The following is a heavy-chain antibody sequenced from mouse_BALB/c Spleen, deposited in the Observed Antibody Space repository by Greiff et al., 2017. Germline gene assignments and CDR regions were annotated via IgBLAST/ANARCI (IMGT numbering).Heavy chain of an antibody. J-gene: IGHJ4*01. CDR2: IDTSDSYT. CDR1: GYTFTDYW. Sequence: VQLQQSGAELVMPGASVKMSCKASGYTFTDYWMHWVKQRPGQGLEWIGAIDTSDSYTSYNQKFKGKATLTVDESSSTAYMQLSSLTSEDSAVYYCARSNYGKDAMDYWGQGTSVTVSS. D-gene: IGHD2-1*01. CDR3: ARSNYGKDAMDY. V-gene: IGHV1-69*01.